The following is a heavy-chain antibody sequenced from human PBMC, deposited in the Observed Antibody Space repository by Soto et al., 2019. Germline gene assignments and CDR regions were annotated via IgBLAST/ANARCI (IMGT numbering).Heavy chain of an antibody. CDR1: GDSASTNSAA. Sequence: QVQLQPSGPGLVKPSQTLSLTCVISGDSASTNSAAWNWIRQSPSRGLEWLGRTYFWSRWKNDYEESVKSRITVNADASKNQFFLHPDSVTSEDPGVYYCARGRPSYYAMDVWGQGAAVTVSS. CDR3: ARGRPSYYAMDV. CDR2: TYFWSRWKN. V-gene: IGHV6-1*01. J-gene: IGHJ6*02.